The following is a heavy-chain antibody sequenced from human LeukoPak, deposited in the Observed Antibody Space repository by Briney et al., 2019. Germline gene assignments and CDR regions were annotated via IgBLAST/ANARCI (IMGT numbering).Heavy chain of an antibody. CDR2: INHSGRT. D-gene: IGHD6-13*01. Sequence: SETLSLTCAVYGGSFSGYYWSWIRQPPGKGLEWIGEINHSGRTNYNPSLKSRVTISVDTSKNQFSLKLSSVTAADTAVYYCARYSRSWYVPIFDYWGQGTLVTVSS. CDR1: GGSFSGYY. J-gene: IGHJ4*02. CDR3: ARYSRSWYVPIFDY. V-gene: IGHV4-34*01.